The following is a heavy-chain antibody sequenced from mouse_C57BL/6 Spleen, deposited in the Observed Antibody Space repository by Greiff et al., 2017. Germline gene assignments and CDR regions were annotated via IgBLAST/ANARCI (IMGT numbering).Heavy chain of an antibody. CDR2: ISSGSSTI. CDR3: ARTNYYGSSYVYAMDY. CDR1: GFTFSDYG. D-gene: IGHD1-1*01. Sequence: EVQGVESGGGLVKPGGSLKLSCAASGFTFSDYGMHWVRQAPEKGLEWVAYISSGSSTIYYADTVKGRFTISRDNAKNTLFLQMTSLRSEDTAMYYCARTNYYGSSYVYAMDYWGQGTSVTVSS. J-gene: IGHJ4*01. V-gene: IGHV5-17*01.